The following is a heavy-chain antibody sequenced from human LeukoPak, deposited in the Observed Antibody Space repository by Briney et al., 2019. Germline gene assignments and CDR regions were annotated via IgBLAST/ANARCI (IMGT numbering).Heavy chain of an antibody. Sequence: PSETLSLTCTVSGGSISSYYWSWIRQPPGKGLEWIGYIYCSGSTNYNPSLKSRVTISVDTSKNQFSLKLSSVTAADTAVYYCARFLDAFDIWGQGTMVTVSS. CDR2: IYCSGST. D-gene: IGHD2/OR15-2a*01. J-gene: IGHJ3*02. CDR1: GGSISSYY. CDR3: ARFLDAFDI. V-gene: IGHV4-59*08.